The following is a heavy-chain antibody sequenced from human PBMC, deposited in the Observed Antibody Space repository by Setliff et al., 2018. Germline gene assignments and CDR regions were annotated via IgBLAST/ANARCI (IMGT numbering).Heavy chain of an antibody. D-gene: IGHD3-10*01. V-gene: IGHV4-34*01. Sequence: SETLSLTCAVYGASFSGTYCSWIRQSPGKGLEWIGEINHTGSPNWIGEINHSGSTYYNPTLNSRVTMSVDTSKNQFSLMLTSVTAADTAVYYCARRDGSIIYREFFDYWGQGALVTVSS. CDR2: INHSGST. CDR3: ARRDGSIIYREFFDY. CDR1: GASFSGTY. J-gene: IGHJ4*02.